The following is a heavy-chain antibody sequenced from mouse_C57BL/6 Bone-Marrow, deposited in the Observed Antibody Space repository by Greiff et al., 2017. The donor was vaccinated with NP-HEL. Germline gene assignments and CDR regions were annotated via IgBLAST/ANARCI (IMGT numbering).Heavy chain of an antibody. V-gene: IGHV1-7*01. CDR2: INPRSGYT. CDR3: ASRGTTVVALYCYAMDY. Sequence: QVQLQQSGAELAKPGASVKLSCKASGYTFTSYGIHWVKQRPGQGLEWIGYINPRSGYTKYNQKFKDKATLTADKSSSTAYMQLSSLTYDDSAVYCCASRGTTVVALYCYAMDYWGQGTSVTVSS. CDR1: GYTFTSYG. D-gene: IGHD1-1*01. J-gene: IGHJ4*01.